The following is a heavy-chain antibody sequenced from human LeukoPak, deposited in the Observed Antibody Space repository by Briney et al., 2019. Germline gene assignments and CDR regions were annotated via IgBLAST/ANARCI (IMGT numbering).Heavy chain of an antibody. CDR2: VDPEDGET. CDR1: GYTFTDYY. CDR3: ATVTSAYDGSPFDY. Sequence: ASVKISCKVSGYTFTDYYMHWVQQAPGKGLEWMGLVDPEDGETINAEKFQGRVTITADTSTDKAYIELSSLRSEDTAVYYCATVTSAYDGSPFDYWGQGTLVTVSS. D-gene: IGHD5-24*01. J-gene: IGHJ4*02. V-gene: IGHV1-69-2*01.